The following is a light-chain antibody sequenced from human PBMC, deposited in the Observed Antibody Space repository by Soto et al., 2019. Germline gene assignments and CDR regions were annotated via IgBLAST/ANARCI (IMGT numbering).Light chain of an antibody. CDR2: GAS. V-gene: IGKV3-15*01. CDR1: QSVSSN. Sequence: EIVLTQSPGTLSLSPGERATLSCRASQSVSSNLAWYQQKPGQAPRLLIYGASTRATGIPARFSGSGSGTEFTLTISTLQSEDFAVYYCQQYYNWPPYTFGQGTKLEIK. J-gene: IGKJ2*01. CDR3: QQYYNWPPYT.